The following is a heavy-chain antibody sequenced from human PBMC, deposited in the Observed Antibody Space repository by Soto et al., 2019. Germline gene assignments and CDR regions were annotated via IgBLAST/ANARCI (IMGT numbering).Heavy chain of an antibody. J-gene: IGHJ5*02. CDR1: GYTFTSYG. Sequence: QVQLVQSGAEVKKPGASVKVSCKASGYTFTSYGISWVRQAPGQGLEWMGWINPYNGNTNYAQKLQGRVTMTADTAKSTAYMELRSLRSDERAVYYCARGGSGSYWVGWFDPWGQGTLVTVSS. D-gene: IGHD3-10*01. CDR3: ARGGSGSYWVGWFDP. V-gene: IGHV1-18*01. CDR2: INPYNGNT.